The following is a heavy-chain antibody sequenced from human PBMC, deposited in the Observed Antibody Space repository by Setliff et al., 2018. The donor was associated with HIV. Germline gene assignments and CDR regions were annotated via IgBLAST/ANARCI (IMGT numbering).Heavy chain of an antibody. CDR3: SKVSEHRTSSGSFYYYMDV. V-gene: IGHV1-69*13. CDR2: IIPLFGTA. CDR1: GGTSNINA. J-gene: IGHJ6*03. D-gene: IGHD6-6*01. Sequence: GASVKVSCKASGGTSNINAVTWVRQAPGQGLEWVGAIIPLFGTANYAQKFQGRVTITADDSTSTVYMEVRSLRSADTAVYYCSKVSEHRTSSGSFYYYMDVWGEGTTVTVSS.